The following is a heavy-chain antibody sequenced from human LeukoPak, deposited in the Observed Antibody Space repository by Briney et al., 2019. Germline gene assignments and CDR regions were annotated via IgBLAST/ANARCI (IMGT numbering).Heavy chain of an antibody. Sequence: PGGSLRLSCAASVFTFSSYGMHWVRQAPGKGLEWVAFIRYDGSNKYYADSVKGRFTISRDNSKNTLYLQMNSLRAEDTAVYYCAKDPWVYSSRLDYWGQGTLVTVSS. D-gene: IGHD6-13*01. CDR2: IRYDGSNK. J-gene: IGHJ4*02. CDR3: AKDPWVYSSRLDY. CDR1: VFTFSSYG. V-gene: IGHV3-30*02.